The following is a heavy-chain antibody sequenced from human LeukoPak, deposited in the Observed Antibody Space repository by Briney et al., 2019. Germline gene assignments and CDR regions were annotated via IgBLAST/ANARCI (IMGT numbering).Heavy chain of an antibody. CDR2: ISAYNGNT. CDR3: ARDPQLWFGELSVDY. Sequence: ASVKVSCKASGYTFTSHFMHWVRQAPGQGLEWMGWISAYNGNTNYAQKLQGRVTMTTDTSTSTAYMELRSLRSDDTAVYYCARDPQLWFGELSVDYWGQGTLVTVSS. V-gene: IGHV1-18*04. J-gene: IGHJ4*02. D-gene: IGHD3-10*01. CDR1: GYTFTSHF.